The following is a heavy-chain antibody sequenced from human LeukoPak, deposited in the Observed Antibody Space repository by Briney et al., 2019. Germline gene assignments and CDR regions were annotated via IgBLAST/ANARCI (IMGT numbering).Heavy chain of an antibody. Sequence: SQTLSLTCAISGDSVPSNSAAWNWIRQSPSRGLEWLGRTYYRSKWYNDYAVSVKSRITINPDTSKNQFSLQLNSVTPEDTAVYYCARDSRSPNSSGWYSLDYWGQGTLVTVSS. V-gene: IGHV6-1*01. D-gene: IGHD6-19*01. J-gene: IGHJ4*02. CDR3: ARDSRSPNSSGWYSLDY. CDR1: GDSVPSNSAA. CDR2: TYYRSKWYN.